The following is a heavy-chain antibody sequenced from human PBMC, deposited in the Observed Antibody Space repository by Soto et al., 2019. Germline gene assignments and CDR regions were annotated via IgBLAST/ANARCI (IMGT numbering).Heavy chain of an antibody. CDR3: ARGHYDILTGYYNAFDD. V-gene: IGHV1-8*01. CDR2: MNPNSGNT. Sequence: GASVKVSCKASGYTFTSYDINWVRQATGQGLEWMGWMNPNSGNTGYAQKFQGRVTMTRNTSISTAYMELSSLRSEDTAVYYCARGHYDILTGYYNAFDDWGQGTRVTVSS. J-gene: IGHJ4*02. D-gene: IGHD3-9*01. CDR1: GYTFTSYD.